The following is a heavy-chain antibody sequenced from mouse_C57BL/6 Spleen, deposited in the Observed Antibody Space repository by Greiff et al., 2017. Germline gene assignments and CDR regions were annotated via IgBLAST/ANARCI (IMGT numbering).Heavy chain of an antibody. Sequence: QVQLKQPGAELVKPGASVKLSCKASGYTFTSYWMHWVKQRPGRGLELIGRIDPNSGGTKYNEKFKSKATLAVVKPYSTAYMQLSSLTSKDSAVYYCARGGNWYYAMDYWGQGTSVTVSS. CDR3: ARGGNWYYAMDY. CDR1: GYTFTSYW. D-gene: IGHD4-1*01. CDR2: IDPNSGGT. J-gene: IGHJ4*01. V-gene: IGHV1-72*01.